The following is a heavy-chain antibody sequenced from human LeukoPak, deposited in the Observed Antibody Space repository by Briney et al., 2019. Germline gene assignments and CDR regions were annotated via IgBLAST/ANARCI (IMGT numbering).Heavy chain of an antibody. V-gene: IGHV4-34*01. J-gene: IGHJ5*02. CDR3: ARGIYVSGRKWIDP. Sequence: SETLSLTCAVYGGPFSGFDWSWIRQSPGKGLEWIGEINHSGSTNYKPSLKSRVTMSVDTSKNQFSLKVTSVTAADTAVYYCARGIYVSGRKWIDPWGQGTLVTVSS. D-gene: IGHD3-10*01. CDR2: INHSGST. CDR1: GGPFSGFD.